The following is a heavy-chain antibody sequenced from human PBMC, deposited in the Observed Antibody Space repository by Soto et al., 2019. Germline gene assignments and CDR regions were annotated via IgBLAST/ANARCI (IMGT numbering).Heavy chain of an antibody. CDR3: ARIRYYALWSGYSTYNWFDP. J-gene: IGHJ5*02. CDR2: ISAYNGNT. D-gene: IGHD3-3*01. CDR1: GYTFTSYG. Sequence: QVQLVQSGAEVKKPGASVKVSCKASGYTFTSYGISWVRQAPGQGLEWLGWISAYNGNTNYAQKLQGRVTMTTDTSTSIAYLELRSLRSDDTAVYYCARIRYYALWSGYSTYNWFDPWGQGTLVTVSS. V-gene: IGHV1-18*01.